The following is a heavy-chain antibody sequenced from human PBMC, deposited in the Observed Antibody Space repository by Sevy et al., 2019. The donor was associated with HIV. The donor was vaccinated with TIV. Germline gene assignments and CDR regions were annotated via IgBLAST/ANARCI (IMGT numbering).Heavy chain of an antibody. Sequence: SETLSLTCAVYGGSFSGYYWNWIRQPPGKGLEWIGEINHSGSTNYNPSLKSRVTISVDTSKNQFSLKLSSVTAADTAVYYCATVVTAIPIWGQGTLVTVSS. CDR3: ATVVTAIPI. CDR1: GGSFSGYY. V-gene: IGHV4-34*01. CDR2: INHSGST. D-gene: IGHD2-21*02. J-gene: IGHJ4*02.